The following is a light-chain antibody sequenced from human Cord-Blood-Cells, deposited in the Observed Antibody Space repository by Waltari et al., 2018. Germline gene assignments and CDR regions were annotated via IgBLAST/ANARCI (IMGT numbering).Light chain of an antibody. CDR1: QSISSW. Sequence: DIQMTQSPSTLSASVGDRVTITCRASQSISSWLAWYQQKPVKAPKLLIYKASSLESGVPSRLSGSGSGTECTLTISSLQPDDFATYNGQQYNSYELTFGGGTKVEIK. V-gene: IGKV1-5*03. CDR3: QQYNSYELT. CDR2: KAS. J-gene: IGKJ4*01.